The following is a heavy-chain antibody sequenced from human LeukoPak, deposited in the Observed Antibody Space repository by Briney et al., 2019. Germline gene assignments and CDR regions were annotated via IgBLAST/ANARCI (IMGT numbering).Heavy chain of an antibody. Sequence: SETLSLTCTVSGGSLTNFYWSWVRQPAGKGLEWIGRIYVSGSTDYNPSLKSRVSMSVDTSKNQFSLKVNSVTAADTAVYYCARDDYGGSQDAFDIWGQGTMVTVSS. CDR2: IYVSGST. D-gene: IGHD4-23*01. CDR1: GGSLTNFY. CDR3: ARDDYGGSQDAFDI. V-gene: IGHV4-4*07. J-gene: IGHJ3*02.